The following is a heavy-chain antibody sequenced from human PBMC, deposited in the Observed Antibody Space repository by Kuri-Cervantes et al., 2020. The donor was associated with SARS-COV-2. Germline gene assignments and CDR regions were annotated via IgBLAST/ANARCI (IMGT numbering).Heavy chain of an antibody. CDR3: ARDVLGQPLDY. Sequence: GGSLRLSCGASGFTFSSYWMSWVRQAPGKGLEWVANIKQDGSEEYYVDSVKGRFTISRDNAKNSLYLQMNSLRAEDTAVYYCARDVLGQPLDYWGQGTLVTVSS. CDR2: IKQDGSEE. D-gene: IGHD3-3*02. V-gene: IGHV3-7*01. CDR1: GFTFSSYW. J-gene: IGHJ4*02.